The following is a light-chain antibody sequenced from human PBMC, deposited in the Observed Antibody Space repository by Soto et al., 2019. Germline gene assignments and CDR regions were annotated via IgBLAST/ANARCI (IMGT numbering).Light chain of an antibody. CDR2: GAS. Sequence: EIVLTQSPGTLSLSPGEGATLACRASQNVRSSYLAWYQKKSGQAPRLLIYGASARAAGIPDRFSGSGSGTDFTLIISRLAPADFAVYYCQQYGDSLLTFGQGTTLEMK. V-gene: IGKV3-20*01. J-gene: IGKJ2*01. CDR3: QQYGDSLLT. CDR1: QNVRSSY.